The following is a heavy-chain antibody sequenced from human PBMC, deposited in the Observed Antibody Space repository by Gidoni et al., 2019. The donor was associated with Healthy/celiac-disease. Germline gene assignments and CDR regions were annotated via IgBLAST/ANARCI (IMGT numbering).Heavy chain of an antibody. Sequence: QVQLQQWGAGLLKPSETLSLTCAVYGGSFSGYYWSWIRQPPGKGLEWIGEINHSGSTNYNPSLKSRVTISVDTSKNQFSLKLSSVTAADKAVYYCARYDYGDYGGPYFDYWGQGTLVTVSS. CDR3: ARYDYGDYGGPYFDY. CDR2: INHSGST. CDR1: GGSFSGYY. J-gene: IGHJ4*02. V-gene: IGHV4-34*01. D-gene: IGHD4-17*01.